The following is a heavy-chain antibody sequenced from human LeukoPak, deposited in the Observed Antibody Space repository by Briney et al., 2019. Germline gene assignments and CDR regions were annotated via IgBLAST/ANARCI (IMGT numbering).Heavy chain of an antibody. J-gene: IGHJ4*02. D-gene: IGHD5-18*01. CDR1: GYTFTNYY. V-gene: IGHV1-46*01. CDR2: LNPGGGSR. CDR3: AREIGPIQLHLWGSAFDY. Sequence: ASVRVSCKASGYTFTNYYLHWVRQAPGQGLEWMGILNPGGGSRNYAQKFQGRVTMTRDTSTSTVYMELSSLRSEDTAVYYCAREIGPIQLHLWGSAFDYWGQGTLVTVSS.